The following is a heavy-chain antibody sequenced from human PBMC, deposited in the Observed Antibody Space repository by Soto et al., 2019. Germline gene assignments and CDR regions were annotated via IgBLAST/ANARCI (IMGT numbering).Heavy chain of an antibody. CDR1: GFTFSSYD. Sequence: EVQLVESGGGLVQPGGSLRLSCAASGFTFSSYDMHWVRQAPGKGLEYVSAISGNGGSTYYANSVKGRFTISRDNSKNTLYLQMGSLRAEDRAVYYCARRTSGWYFDLWGRGTLVTVSS. V-gene: IGHV3-64*01. CDR3: ARRTSGWYFDL. J-gene: IGHJ2*01. CDR2: ISGNGGST.